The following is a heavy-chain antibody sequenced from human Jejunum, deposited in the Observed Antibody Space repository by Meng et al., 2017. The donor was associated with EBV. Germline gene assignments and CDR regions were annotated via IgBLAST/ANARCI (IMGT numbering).Heavy chain of an antibody. J-gene: IGHJ4*02. V-gene: IGHV4-4*03. Sequence: LQDLGPSRVRPPGTLSLTGVVSGGSISDNDWWSWVRQPPGKGLEWLGEIYHGGGTNYNPSLESRVTISVDKSKNQFSLKLNSVTVADTAVYYCAGNGYYALEYWGPGILVTVSS. D-gene: IGHD3-22*01. CDR1: GGSISDNDW. CDR2: IYHGGGT. CDR3: AGNGYYALEY.